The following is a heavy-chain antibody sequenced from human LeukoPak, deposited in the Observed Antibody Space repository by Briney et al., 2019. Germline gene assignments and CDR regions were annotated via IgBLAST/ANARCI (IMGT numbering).Heavy chain of an antibody. J-gene: IGHJ4*02. CDR3: AKDQGYSYYYLDY. D-gene: IGHD5-18*01. CDR1: GFTFNNHA. Sequence: GGSLRLSCAASGFTFNNHAMSWVRQAPGKGLEWVSGINGNGASTYYSDSVKGRFTISRDNSKNTLYLQMSSLRAGDTAIYYCAKDQGYSYYYLDYWGQGTLVTVSS. CDR2: INGNGAST. V-gene: IGHV3-23*01.